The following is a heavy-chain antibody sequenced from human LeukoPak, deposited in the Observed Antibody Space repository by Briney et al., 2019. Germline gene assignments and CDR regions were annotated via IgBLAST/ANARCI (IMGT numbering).Heavy chain of an antibody. CDR2: TYYRSKWYN. J-gene: IGHJ6*02. Sequence: SQTLSPTCAISGDSVSSNSAAWNWIRQSPSRGLEWLGRTYYRSKWYNDYAVSVKSRITINPDTSKNQFSLQLNSVAPDDTAVYYCARGSSSKHYYYYGMDVWGQGTTVTVSS. V-gene: IGHV6-1*01. D-gene: IGHD6-13*01. CDR3: ARGSSSKHYYYYGMDV. CDR1: GDSVSSNSAA.